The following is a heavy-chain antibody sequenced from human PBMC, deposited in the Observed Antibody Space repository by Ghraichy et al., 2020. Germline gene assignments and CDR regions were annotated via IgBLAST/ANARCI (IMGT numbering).Heavy chain of an antibody. J-gene: IGHJ4*02. CDR1: GGSFSGYY. D-gene: IGHD6-13*01. Sequence: SETLSLTCAVYGGSFSGYYWSWIRQPPGKGLELIGEINHSGSTNYNPSLKSRVTISVDTSKNQFSLKLSSVTAADTAVYYCAIPYSSSWYGNSNYFDYWGQGTRVTVSS. V-gene: IGHV4-34*01. CDR3: AIPYSSSWYGNSNYFDY. CDR2: INHSGST.